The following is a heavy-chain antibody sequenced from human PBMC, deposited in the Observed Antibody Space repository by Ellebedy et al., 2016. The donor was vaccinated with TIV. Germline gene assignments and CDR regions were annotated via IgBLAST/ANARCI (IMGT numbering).Heavy chain of an antibody. CDR1: GGSITSYY. V-gene: IGHV4-59*08. CDR3: ARHHASYSSNWFGSFDI. CDR2: FYDSGST. J-gene: IGHJ3*02. D-gene: IGHD6-13*01. Sequence: SETLSLTCTVSGGSITSYYWSWIRQPPGKGLEWIGYFYDSGSTKYSPSLKSRVTISVDKSKNQFSLKWTSVTAADPAVYYCARHHASYSSNWFGSFDIWGQGSMVRVSS.